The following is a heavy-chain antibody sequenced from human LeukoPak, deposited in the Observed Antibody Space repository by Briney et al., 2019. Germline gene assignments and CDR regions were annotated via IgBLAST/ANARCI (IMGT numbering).Heavy chain of an antibody. V-gene: IGHV4-59*01. D-gene: IGHD3-9*01. CDR1: GGSISSYY. CDR2: IHYSGST. CDR3: ARLSYDILTGYPEGRCYSGRDV. J-gene: IGHJ6*02. Sequence: SETLSLTCTVSGGSISSYYWSWIRQPPGKGLEWIGYIHYSGSTNYNPSLKSRATISVDTSKNQFSLKLSSVTAADTDVYYCARLSYDILTGYPEGRCYSGRDVWGQGTRVTVSS.